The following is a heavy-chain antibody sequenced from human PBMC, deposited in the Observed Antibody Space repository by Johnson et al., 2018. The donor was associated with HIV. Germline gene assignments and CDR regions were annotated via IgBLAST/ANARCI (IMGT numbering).Heavy chain of an antibody. CDR1: GFTFSSYG. J-gene: IGHJ3*02. Sequence: QVQLVESGGGLVQPGGSLRLSCAASGFTFSSYGMHWVRQAPGKGLEWVAVISYDGSNKYYADSVKGRFTISRDNSKNTLYLQMNSLRAEDTAVYYCAKTTFMIAAAGPLAFDIWGQGTMVTVSS. D-gene: IGHD6-13*01. V-gene: IGHV3-30*18. CDR2: ISYDGSNK. CDR3: AKTTFMIAAAGPLAFDI.